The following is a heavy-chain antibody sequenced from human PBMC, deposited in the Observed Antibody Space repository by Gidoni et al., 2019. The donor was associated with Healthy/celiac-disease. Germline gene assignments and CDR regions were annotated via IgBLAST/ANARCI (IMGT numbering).Heavy chain of an antibody. CDR1: GGSISSSSYY. J-gene: IGHJ2*01. V-gene: IGHV4-39*01. CDR3: ARVEGEWLRSWYFDL. Sequence: QLQLQESGPGLVKPSETLSLTCTVSGGSISSSSYYWGWIRQPPGKGLEWIGSIYYSGSTYYNPSLKSRVTISVDTSKNQFSLKLSSVTAADTAVYYCARVEGEWLRSWYFDLWGRGTLVTVSS. D-gene: IGHD5-12*01. CDR2: IYYSGST.